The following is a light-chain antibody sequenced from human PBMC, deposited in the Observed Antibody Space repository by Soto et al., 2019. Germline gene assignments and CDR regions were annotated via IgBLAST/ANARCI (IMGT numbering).Light chain of an antibody. CDR2: RNN. Sequence: QSVLSQPPSASGTPGQRVTISCSGSSSNIGSNYVYWYQQLPGTAPKLLIYRNNQRPSGVPDRFSGSQSGTSASLANSGLRSEDEADYYCAAWDDSLRVVFGGGTKLTVL. J-gene: IGLJ2*01. CDR3: AAWDDSLRVV. V-gene: IGLV1-47*01. CDR1: SSNIGSNY.